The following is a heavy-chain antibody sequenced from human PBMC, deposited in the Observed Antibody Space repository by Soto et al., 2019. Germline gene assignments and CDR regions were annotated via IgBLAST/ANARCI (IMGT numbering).Heavy chain of an antibody. V-gene: IGHV3-30*18. CDR1: GFTFSSYG. J-gene: IGHJ4*02. Sequence: GESLRLSCVASGFTFSSYGMHWVRQAPGKGLEWVAIISYDGSNTYYADSVKGRFTISRDNSENTLYLQMNSLRAEDTSVYYCAKEGGLSGSYYISSSYYFDYWGQGT. CDR2: ISYDGSNT. D-gene: IGHD1-26*01. CDR3: AKEGGLSGSYYISSSYYFDY.